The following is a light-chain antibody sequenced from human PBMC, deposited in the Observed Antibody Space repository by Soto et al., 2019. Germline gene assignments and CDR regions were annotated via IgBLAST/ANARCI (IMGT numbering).Light chain of an antibody. CDR3: QQYNTSWT. CDR1: QTISHW. V-gene: IGKV1-5*01. CDR2: DAS. Sequence: DIHLTQSPSTLSASVGDSVTITCRASQTISHWLAWYQQKPGKAPKLLIFDASSLENGLPSRFSGSGSGTEFPLTSTGLPPDDFATYYCQQYNTSWTFGQGTKVEI. J-gene: IGKJ1*01.